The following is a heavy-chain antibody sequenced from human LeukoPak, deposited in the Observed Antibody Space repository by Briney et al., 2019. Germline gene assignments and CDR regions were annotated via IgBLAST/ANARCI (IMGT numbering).Heavy chain of an antibody. CDR1: GDSISSSGFY. CDR3: ARGLRELPHFAFYYFDY. V-gene: IGHV4-39*07. CDR2: ISYSGTA. J-gene: IGHJ4*02. D-gene: IGHD1-26*01. Sequence: SETLSLTCTVSGDSISSSGFYWGWIRQPPGKGLEWIGIISYSGTAYCTPSLKSRVTISLDTSKNQFSLTLNSVTAADTAVYYCARGLRELPHFAFYYFDYWGQGTLVTVSS.